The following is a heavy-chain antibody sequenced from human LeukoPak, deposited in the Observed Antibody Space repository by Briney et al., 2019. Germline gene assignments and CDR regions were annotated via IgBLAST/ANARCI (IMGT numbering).Heavy chain of an antibody. CDR2: IRYDGSNK. CDR1: GFTFSSYG. Sequence: GGSLRLSCAASGFTFSSYGMHWVRQAPGKGLEWVAFIRYDGSNKYYADSVKGRFTISRDNSKNTLYLQMNSLRAEDTAVYYCAKVLAYYYDSSGYPLFDYWGQGTLVTVSS. CDR3: AKVLAYYYDSSGYPLFDY. J-gene: IGHJ4*02. V-gene: IGHV3-30*02. D-gene: IGHD3-22*01.